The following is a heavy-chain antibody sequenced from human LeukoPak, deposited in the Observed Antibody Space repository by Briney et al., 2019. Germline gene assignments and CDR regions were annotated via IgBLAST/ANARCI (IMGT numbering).Heavy chain of an antibody. J-gene: IGHJ4*02. V-gene: IGHV3-48*04. D-gene: IGHD3-9*01. CDR1: GFTFSSYS. CDR2: ISSRSTTI. Sequence: GGSLRLSCAASGFTFSSYSMNWVRQAPGKGLEWVSYISSRSTTISHADSVKGRFTISRDNAKNSLYLQMNSLRAEDTAVYYCARDRPRYYDILTGPTDYWGQGTLVTVSS. CDR3: ARDRPRYYDILTGPTDY.